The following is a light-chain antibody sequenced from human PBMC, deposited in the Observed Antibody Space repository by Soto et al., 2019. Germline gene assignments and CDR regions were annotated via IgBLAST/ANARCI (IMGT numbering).Light chain of an antibody. CDR1: QTISTY. J-gene: IGKJ4*01. V-gene: IGKV3-20*01. CDR3: QQYDNSPLT. Sequence: TQSPASLSASVGDRVTISCRASQTISTYLAWYQQKPGQALRLLIYGASSRATGIPDRFSGSGSGTDFTLTISRLEPEDFAVYYCQQYDNSPLTFGGGTKVDIK. CDR2: GAS.